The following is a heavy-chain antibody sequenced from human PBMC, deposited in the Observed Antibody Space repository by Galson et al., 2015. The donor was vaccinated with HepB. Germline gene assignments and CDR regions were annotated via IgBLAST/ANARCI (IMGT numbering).Heavy chain of an antibody. D-gene: IGHD1-7*01. Sequence: SLRLSCAASGFTFGDYAMSWFRQAPGKGLEWVGFIRSKAYGGTTEYAASVKGRFTISRDDSKSIAYLQMNSLKTEDTAVYYCTRDSPRLELPSDIWGQGTMVTVSS. CDR3: TRDSPRLELPSDI. CDR1: GFTFGDYA. V-gene: IGHV3-49*03. CDR2: IRSKAYGGTT. J-gene: IGHJ3*02.